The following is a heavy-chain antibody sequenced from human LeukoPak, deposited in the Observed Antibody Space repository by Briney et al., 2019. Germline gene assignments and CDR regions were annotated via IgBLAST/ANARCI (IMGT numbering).Heavy chain of an antibody. CDR2: IKQDGSEK. D-gene: IGHD2-2*01. Sequence: QPGGSLRLSCAASGFTFGSYWMSWVRQAPGKGLEWVANIKQDGSEKYYVDSVKGRFTISRDNSKNSLYLQINSLRAEDTAVYYCARDCSSTNCYRGGFDPWGQGSLVSV. V-gene: IGHV3-7*01. CDR1: GFTFGSYW. J-gene: IGHJ5*02. CDR3: ARDCSSTNCYRGGFDP.